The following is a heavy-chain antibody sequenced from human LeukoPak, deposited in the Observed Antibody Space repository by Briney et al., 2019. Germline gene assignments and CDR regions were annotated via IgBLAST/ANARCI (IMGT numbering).Heavy chain of an antibody. CDR1: GFTFSSYA. V-gene: IGHV3-21*01. J-gene: IGHJ4*02. CDR2: ISSSSSYI. Sequence: NPGGSLRLSRAASGFTFSSYAMSWVSQAPGKGLEWVSSISSSSSYIYYADSVKGRFTISRDNAKNSLYLQMNSLRAEDTAVYYCARACSTSDIDYWGQGTLVTVSS. D-gene: IGHD2-2*01. CDR3: ARACSTSDIDY.